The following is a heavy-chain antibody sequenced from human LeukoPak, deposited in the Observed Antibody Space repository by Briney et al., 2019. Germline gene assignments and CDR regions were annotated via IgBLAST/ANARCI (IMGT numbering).Heavy chain of an antibody. CDR2: INSDGSGT. CDR1: GFTFSSYW. CDR3: ARERGEHYYDSSGSYYFDY. V-gene: IGHV3-74*01. Sequence: GGSLRLSCAASGFTFSSYWMHWVRQAPGKGLVWVTRINSDGSGTSYADSVKGRFTISRDNAKNSLYLQMNSLRAEDTAVYYCARERGEHYYDSSGSYYFDYWGQGTLVTVSS. J-gene: IGHJ4*02. D-gene: IGHD3-22*01.